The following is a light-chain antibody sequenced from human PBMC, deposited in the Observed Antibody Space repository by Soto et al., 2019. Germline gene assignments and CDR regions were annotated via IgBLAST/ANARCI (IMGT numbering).Light chain of an antibody. V-gene: IGKV1-9*01. CDR1: QSISNH. CDR3: QQLYSYPFT. J-gene: IGKJ3*01. CDR2: HAS. Sequence: DIQMTQSPSTLSASVGDRVTITCRASQSISNHFAWYQQKPGKAPSLLIYHASTLQSGVPSRFSGSQSGTEFTLTISSLQPEDFATYYCQQLYSYPFTFGPGTKVDVK.